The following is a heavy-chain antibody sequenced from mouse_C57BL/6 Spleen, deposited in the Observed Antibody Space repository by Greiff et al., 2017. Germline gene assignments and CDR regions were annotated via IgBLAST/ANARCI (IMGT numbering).Heavy chain of an antibody. CDR2: ILPGSGST. D-gene: IGHD2-2*01. J-gene: IGHJ2*01. V-gene: IGHV1-9*01. Sequence: VHLVESGAELMKPGASVKLSCKATGYTFTGYWIEWVKQRSGHGLEWIGEILPGSGSTNYNEKFKGKATFTADTSSNTAYMQLSSLTTEDSAIYYCEIYYGYDGILFDYWGQGTTLTVSS. CDR3: EIYYGYDGILFDY. CDR1: GYTFTGYW.